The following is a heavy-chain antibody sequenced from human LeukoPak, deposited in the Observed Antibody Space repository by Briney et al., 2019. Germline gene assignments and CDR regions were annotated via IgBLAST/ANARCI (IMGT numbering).Heavy chain of an antibody. V-gene: IGHV1-18*01. J-gene: IGHJ5*02. CDR3: ARDRGIISPSRDWFDP. Sequence: ASVKVSCKASGYTFTSYGISWVRQAPGQGLEWMGWISAYNGNTNYAQKLQGRVTMTTDTSTSTAYMELRSLRSDDTAVYYCARDRGIISPSRDWFDPWGQGTLVTVSS. D-gene: IGHD3-10*01. CDR1: GYTFTSYG. CDR2: ISAYNGNT.